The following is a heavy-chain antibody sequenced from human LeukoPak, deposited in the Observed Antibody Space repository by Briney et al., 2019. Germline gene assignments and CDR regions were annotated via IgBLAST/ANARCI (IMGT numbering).Heavy chain of an antibody. CDR1: GYTFTSYD. D-gene: IGHD2-15*01. J-gene: IGHJ6*02. CDR2: MNPNSGNT. Sequence: ASVKVSCKASGYTFTSYDINRVRQATGQGLEWMGWMNPNSGNTGYAQKFQGRVTMTRNTSISTAYMELSSLRSEDTAVYYCARYCSGVSCYFNYYYGMDVWGQGTTVTVSS. CDR3: ARYCSGVSCYFNYYYGMDV. V-gene: IGHV1-8*01.